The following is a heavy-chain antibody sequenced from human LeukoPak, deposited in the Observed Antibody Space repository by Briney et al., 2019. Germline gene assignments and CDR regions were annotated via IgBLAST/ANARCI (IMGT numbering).Heavy chain of an antibody. CDR2: ISSSSYI. D-gene: IGHD2-21*02. J-gene: IGHJ3*02. V-gene: IGHV3-21*01. CDR3: ARDGHIVVVTASYDAFDI. CDR1: GFTFSSYS. Sequence: GGSLRLSCAASGFTFSSYSMNWVRQAPGKGLEWVSSISSSSYIYYADSVKGRFTISRDNAKNSLYLQMNSLRAEDAAVYYCARDGHIVVVTASYDAFDIWGQGTMVTVSS.